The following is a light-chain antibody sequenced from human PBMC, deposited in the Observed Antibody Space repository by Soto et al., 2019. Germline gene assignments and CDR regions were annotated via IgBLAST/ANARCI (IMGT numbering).Light chain of an antibody. V-gene: IGLV1-44*01. CDR2: SNN. CDR3: AAWDDSVNGWV. CDR1: SSNIGGNT. J-gene: IGLJ3*02. Sequence: QPVLTQPPSASGTPGQRVTISCSGSSSNIGGNTVNWYQQLPGTAPKLLIYSNNQRPSGVPDRFSGSKSGTSASLAISGLQSEDEADYYCAAWDDSVNGWVFGGGTKVTVL.